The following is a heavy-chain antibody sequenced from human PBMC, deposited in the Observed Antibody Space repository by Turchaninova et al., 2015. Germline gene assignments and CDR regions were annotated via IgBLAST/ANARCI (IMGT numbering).Heavy chain of an antibody. Sequence: QAQLVQSGAEVKKPGASGTVSCKASGYTFTNYYLHWLRQAPGQGLEWMGMIHPSGGSTRYAQKFQGRVTMTRDTSTSTVYMELSSLRSEDTAMYFCARDRYETGTSFAYYWGQGTLVTVSS. D-gene: IGHD1-14*01. V-gene: IGHV1-46*01. CDR1: GYTFTNYY. CDR2: IHPSGGST. CDR3: ARDRYETGTSFAYY. J-gene: IGHJ4*02.